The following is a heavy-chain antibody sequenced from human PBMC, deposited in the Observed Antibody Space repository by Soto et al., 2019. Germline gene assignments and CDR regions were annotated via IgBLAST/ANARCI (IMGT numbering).Heavy chain of an antibody. CDR3: ARHDGSGSYYSDY. D-gene: IGHD3-10*01. CDR2: IYYSGST. CDR1: GGSISSYY. Sequence: PSETLSLTCTVSGGSISSYYWSWIRQPPGKGLEWIGYIYYSGSTNYNPSLKSRVTISVDTSKNQFSLKLSSVTAADTAAYYCARHDGSGSYYSDYWGQGTLVTVSS. V-gene: IGHV4-59*08. J-gene: IGHJ4*02.